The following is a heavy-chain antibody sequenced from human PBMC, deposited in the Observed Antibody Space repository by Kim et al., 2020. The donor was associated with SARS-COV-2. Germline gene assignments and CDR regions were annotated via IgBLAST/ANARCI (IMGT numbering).Heavy chain of an antibody. Sequence: TNYTDSVKGRLSSSRDNAKNTLYLQMTSLRAEDTAIYYCARPLYDYVWGTYWGQGTLVTVSS. CDR2: T. J-gene: IGHJ4*02. V-gene: IGHV3-74*01. CDR3: ARPLYDYVWGTY. D-gene: IGHD3-16*01.